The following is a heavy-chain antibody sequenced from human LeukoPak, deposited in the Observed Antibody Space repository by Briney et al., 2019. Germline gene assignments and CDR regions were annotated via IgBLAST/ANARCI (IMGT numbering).Heavy chain of an antibody. Sequence: GASVKVSSKASGYTFTSYYMHWVRQAPGQGLEWMGWINAGNGNTKYSQKFQGRVTITRDTSASTAYMELSSLRSEDTAVYYCARDRRGIVGDYWGQGTLVTVSS. CDR3: ARDRRGIVGDY. CDR1: GYTFTSYY. CDR2: INAGNGNT. D-gene: IGHD1-26*01. J-gene: IGHJ4*02. V-gene: IGHV1-3*01.